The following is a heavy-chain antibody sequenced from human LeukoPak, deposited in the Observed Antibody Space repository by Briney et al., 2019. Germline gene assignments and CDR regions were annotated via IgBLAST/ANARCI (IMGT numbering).Heavy chain of an antibody. V-gene: IGHV1-8*01. CDR3: ACLDETYYDFWSGYSWDGMDV. Sequence: ASVKVSCKASGYTFTSYDINWVRQATGQGLEWMGWMSPNSGNTGYAQKFQGRVTMTRNTSISTAYMELSSLRSEDTAVYYCACLDETYYDFWSGYSWDGMDVWGQGTTVTVSS. J-gene: IGHJ6*02. CDR1: GYTFTSYD. D-gene: IGHD3-3*01. CDR2: MSPNSGNT.